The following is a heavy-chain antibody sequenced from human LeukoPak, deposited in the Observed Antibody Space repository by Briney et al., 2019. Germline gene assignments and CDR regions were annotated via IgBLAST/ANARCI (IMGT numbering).Heavy chain of an antibody. D-gene: IGHD3-16*01. Sequence: SVKVSCKASGYTFTSYYMHWVRQAPGRGLEWMGRIIPILGIANYAQKFQGRVTITADKSTSTAYMELSSLRSEDTAVYYCTSSSYANNWFDPWGQGTLVTVSS. V-gene: IGHV1-69*02. CDR1: GYTFTSYY. CDR3: TSSSYANNWFDP. J-gene: IGHJ5*02. CDR2: IIPILGIA.